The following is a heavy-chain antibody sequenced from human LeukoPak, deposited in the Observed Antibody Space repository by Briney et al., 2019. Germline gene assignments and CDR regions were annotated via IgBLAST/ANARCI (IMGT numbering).Heavy chain of an antibody. CDR3: ARYLGYCSSTSCYGPWFDP. CDR2: VNPSGGST. V-gene: IGHV1-46*01. Sequence: ASVKVSCKASGYTFTSYYMHWVRQAPGQGLEWMGIVNPSGGSTSYAQKFQGRVTMTRDTSISTAYMELSRLRSDDTAVYYCARYLGYCSSTSCYGPWFDPWGQGTLVTVSS. J-gene: IGHJ5*02. D-gene: IGHD2-2*01. CDR1: GYTFTSYY.